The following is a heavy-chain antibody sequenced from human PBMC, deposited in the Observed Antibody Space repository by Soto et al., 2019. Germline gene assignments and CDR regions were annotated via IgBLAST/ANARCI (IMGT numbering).Heavy chain of an antibody. CDR1: GGAMSSYY. V-gene: IGHV4-59*01. D-gene: IGHD1-1*01. CDR3: ARDANWYGDYYGMDV. Sequence: SETLSLTCSVSGGAMSSYYWTWIRQPPGKGLEWIGYIYYIGSTKYNPSLKSRVTISVDTSKNQFSLRLSSVTAADTAVYYCARDANWYGDYYGMDVWGQGTKVTVSS. J-gene: IGHJ6*02. CDR2: IYYIGST.